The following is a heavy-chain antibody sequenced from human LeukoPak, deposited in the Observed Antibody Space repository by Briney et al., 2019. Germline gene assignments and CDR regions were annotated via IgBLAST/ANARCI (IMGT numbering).Heavy chain of an antibody. Sequence: GGSLRLSCAASGFTVRNNHMSWVRQAPGKGLEWVSVIDSRDSTYHADSVKGRFTISRHTSKNTLYLQMNSLRAEDTAVYYCARESTPLRGAFDPWGPGTLVTVSS. CDR1: GFTVRNNH. D-gene: IGHD5-24*01. V-gene: IGHV3-53*04. CDR3: ARESTPLRGAFDP. J-gene: IGHJ5*02. CDR2: IDSRDST.